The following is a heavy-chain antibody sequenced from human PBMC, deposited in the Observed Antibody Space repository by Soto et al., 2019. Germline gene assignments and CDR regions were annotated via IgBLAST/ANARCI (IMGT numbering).Heavy chain of an antibody. V-gene: IGHV4-39*01. CDR1: GGSISSSSYY. J-gene: IGHJ1*01. D-gene: IGHD2-15*01. CDR2: IYYSGST. Sequence: PSETLSRTCTVSGGSISSSSYYWGWIRQPPGKGLEWIGSIYYSGSTYYNPSLKSRVTISVDTSENQFSLKLSSVTAADTAVYYCARHGYCSGGSCSRRYFQHWGQGTLVTSPQ. CDR3: ARHGYCSGGSCSRRYFQH.